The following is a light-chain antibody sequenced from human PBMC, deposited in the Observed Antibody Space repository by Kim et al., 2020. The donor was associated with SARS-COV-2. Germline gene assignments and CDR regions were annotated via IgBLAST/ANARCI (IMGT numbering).Light chain of an antibody. CDR2: TAS. CDR1: QGISKY. V-gene: IGKV1-9*01. J-gene: IGKJ3*01. Sequence: DIQLTQSPSFLSVSVGDRVTITCRASQGISKYVAWYQQKPGQAPKLLIYTASTLQSGVPSRFSGSGSGTEFTLTISSLQPEDFATYYCQQLNTYSFTFGPGTKVDI. CDR3: QQLNTYSFT.